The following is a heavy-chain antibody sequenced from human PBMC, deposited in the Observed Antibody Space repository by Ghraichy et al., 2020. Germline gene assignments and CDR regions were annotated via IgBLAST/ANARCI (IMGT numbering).Heavy chain of an antibody. D-gene: IGHD2-21*01. V-gene: IGHV4-31*03. CDR1: GGSISSGGYY. CDR3: ARDLRASYSTAFDP. J-gene: IGHJ5*02. CDR2: IYYSGST. Sequence: SETLFLTCTVSGGSISSGGYYWSWIRQHPGKGLEWIGYIYYSGSTYYNPSLKSRVTISVDTSKNQFSLKLSSVTAADTAVYYCARDLRASYSTAFDPWGQGTLVTVSS.